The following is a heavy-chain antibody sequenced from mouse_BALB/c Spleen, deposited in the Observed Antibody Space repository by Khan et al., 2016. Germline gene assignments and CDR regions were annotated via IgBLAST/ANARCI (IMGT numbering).Heavy chain of an antibody. Sequence: EVQLVESGPGLVKPSQSLSLTCTVTGYSITSDYAWNWIRQFPGNKLEWMGYISYSGSTSYNPSLKSRISITRDTSKNQFFLQLNSVTTEDTATYYCARALGFDVWGAGTTVTVSS. CDR1: GYSITSDYA. J-gene: IGHJ1*01. D-gene: IGHD2-10*02. CDR3: ARALGFDV. V-gene: IGHV3-2*02. CDR2: ISYSGST.